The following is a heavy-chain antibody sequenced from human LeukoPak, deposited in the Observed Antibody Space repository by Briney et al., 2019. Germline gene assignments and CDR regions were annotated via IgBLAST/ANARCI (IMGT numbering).Heavy chain of an antibody. CDR1: GYTFTGYF. CDR3: ARESVATYYDILTGYSESKGLDY. V-gene: IGHV1-18*04. J-gene: IGHJ4*02. D-gene: IGHD3-9*01. CDR2: ISAYNGNT. Sequence: VASVNVSCTASGYTFTGYFMHWVRQAPGQGLEWRGWISAYNGNTNYAQKPQGRVTMTTDTSTSTAYMELRSLRSDDTAVYYCARESVATYYDILTGYSESKGLDYWGQGTLVTVSS.